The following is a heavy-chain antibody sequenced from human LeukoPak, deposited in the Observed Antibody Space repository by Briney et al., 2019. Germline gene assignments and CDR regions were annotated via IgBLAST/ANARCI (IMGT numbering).Heavy chain of an antibody. D-gene: IGHD2-21*01. V-gene: IGHV3-74*01. J-gene: IGHJ4*02. CDR2: INTDGRST. Sequence: QPGGSLRLSCAPSILTFSSYWLHWVRQGPGTGLVWVARINTDGRSTSYAESVKGRFTISRDNAKNTLYLQMNSLRAEDTAVYYCARDVWGDRDSYFDYWGQGTLVTVSS. CDR3: ARDVWGDRDSYFDY. CDR1: ILTFSSYW.